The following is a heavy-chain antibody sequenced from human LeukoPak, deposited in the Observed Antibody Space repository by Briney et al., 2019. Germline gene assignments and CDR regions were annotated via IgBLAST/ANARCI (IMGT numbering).Heavy chain of an antibody. CDR1: GGSISSYY. V-gene: IGHV4-59*01. CDR3: ARNYCSGGSCQFDY. D-gene: IGHD2-15*01. J-gene: IGHJ4*02. Sequence: PSETLSLTCTVSGGSISSYYWSWIRQPPGKGLEWIGYIYYSGGTNYNPSLKSRVTISVDTSKNQFSLKLSSVTAADTAVYYCARNYCSGGSCQFDYWGQGTLVTVSS. CDR2: IYYSGGT.